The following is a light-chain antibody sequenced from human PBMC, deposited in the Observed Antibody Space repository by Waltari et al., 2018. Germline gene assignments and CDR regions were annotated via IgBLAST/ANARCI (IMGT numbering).Light chain of an antibody. CDR2: GNN. CDR1: RLRTFY. V-gene: IGLV3-19*01. J-gene: IGLJ2*01. Sequence: SSELTQDPTVSVALGQTVRITCQGDRLRTFYASWYQQKPGQAPILVIYGNNKRPSGIPDRFSGSSSGNSGSLTITGAQADDEADYYCNSRDSSGDHLIFGGGTKLTVL. CDR3: NSRDSSGDHLI.